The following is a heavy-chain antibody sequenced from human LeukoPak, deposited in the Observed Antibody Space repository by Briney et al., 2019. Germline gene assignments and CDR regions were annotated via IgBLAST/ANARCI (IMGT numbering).Heavy chain of an antibody. D-gene: IGHD4-11*01. CDR1: GGSISSYY. CDR3: ARYSNYGDYYYYYMDV. J-gene: IGHJ6*03. Sequence: SETLSLTCTVSGGSISSYYWGWIRQPPGKGLEWIGSIYYSGSTHYNPSLKSRVTISVDTSKNQFSLKLSSVTAADTAVYYCARYSNYGDYYYYYMDVWGKGTTVTVSS. CDR2: IYYSGST. V-gene: IGHV4-39*07.